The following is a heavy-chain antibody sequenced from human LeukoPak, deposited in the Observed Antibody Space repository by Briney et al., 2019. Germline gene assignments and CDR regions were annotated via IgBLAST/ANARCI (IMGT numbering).Heavy chain of an antibody. J-gene: IGHJ4*02. CDR2: ISYDGSNK. Sequence: GGSLRLSCAASGFTFSSYAMHWVRQAPGRGLEWVAVISYDGSNKYYADSVKGRFTISRDNSKNTLYLQMNSLRAEDTAVYSCARDRVGFGTIFDYWGQGTLVTVSS. CDR1: GFTFSSYA. V-gene: IGHV3-30-3*01. D-gene: IGHD3-10*01. CDR3: ARDRVGFGTIFDY.